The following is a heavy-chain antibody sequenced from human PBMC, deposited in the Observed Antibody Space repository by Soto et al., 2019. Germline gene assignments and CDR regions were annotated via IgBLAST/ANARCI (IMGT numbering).Heavy chain of an antibody. V-gene: IGHV4-61*01. CDR3: ASLAARPNSLFHLDY. CDR1: GGSVSSGSYY. CDR2: IYYSGST. Sequence: SLTCTVSGGSVSSGSYYWSWIRQPPGKGLEWIGYIYYSGSTNYNPSLKSRVTISVDTSKNQFSLKLSSVTAADTAVYYCASLAARPNSLFHLDYWGQGTLVTVS. D-gene: IGHD6-6*01. J-gene: IGHJ4*02.